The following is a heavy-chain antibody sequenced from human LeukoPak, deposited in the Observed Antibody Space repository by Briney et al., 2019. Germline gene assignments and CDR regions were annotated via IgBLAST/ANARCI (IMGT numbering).Heavy chain of an antibody. CDR1: GFTFSNYA. V-gene: IGHV3-30*02. D-gene: IGHD6-6*01. Sequence: QPGGSLLLSCAASGFTFSNYAMHWVRQAPGKGLEWVTFIRYDGSNKYYAESVKGRFTISRDNSKNTLYLQMSSLRAEDTAVYYCAKAIHSSSSGVVDYWGQGTLVTVSS. J-gene: IGHJ4*02. CDR3: AKAIHSSSSGVVDY. CDR2: IRYDGSNK.